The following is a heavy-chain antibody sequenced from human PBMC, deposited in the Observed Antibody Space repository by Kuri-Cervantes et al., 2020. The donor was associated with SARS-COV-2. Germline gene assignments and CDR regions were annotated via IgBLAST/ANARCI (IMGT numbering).Heavy chain of an antibody. CDR2: INPNSGGT. Sequence: ASVKVSCKASGYTFTGYYMHWVRQAPGQGLEWMGWINPNSGGTNYAQKFQGRVTMTRDTSISTAYMELSRLRSDDTAVYYCARVTRAGAAAFRWDYMDVWGKGTTVTVSS. J-gene: IGHJ6*03. CDR3: ARVTRAGAAAFRWDYMDV. V-gene: IGHV1-2*02. CDR1: GYTFTGYY. D-gene: IGHD6-13*01.